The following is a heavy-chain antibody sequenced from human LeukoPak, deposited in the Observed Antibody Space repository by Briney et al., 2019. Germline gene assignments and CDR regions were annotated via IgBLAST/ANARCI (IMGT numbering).Heavy chain of an antibody. D-gene: IGHD3-10*01. J-gene: IGHJ6*03. V-gene: IGHV4-61*02. CDR1: GGSISSGSYY. Sequence: SQTLSLTCTVSGGSISSGSYYWSWIRQPAGKGLEWTGRIYTSGSTNYNPSLKSRVTISVDTSKNQFSLKLSSVTAADTAVYYCARAPLIMYDYYYMDVWGKGTTVTISS. CDR3: ARAPLIMYDYYYMDV. CDR2: IYTSGST.